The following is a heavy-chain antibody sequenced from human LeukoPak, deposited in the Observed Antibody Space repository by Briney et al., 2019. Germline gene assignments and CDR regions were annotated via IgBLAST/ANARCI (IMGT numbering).Heavy chain of an antibody. V-gene: IGHV1-46*01. CDR3: ARGPIGYYDFWSGYPDY. Sequence: ASVKVSCKASGYTFTSYYMHWVRLAPGQGLEWMGIINPSGGSTSYAQKFQGRVTMTRDTSTSTAYMELSSLRSEDTAVYYCARGPIGYYDFWSGYPDYWGQGTLVTVSS. D-gene: IGHD3-3*01. CDR2: INPSGGST. J-gene: IGHJ4*02. CDR1: GYTFTSYY.